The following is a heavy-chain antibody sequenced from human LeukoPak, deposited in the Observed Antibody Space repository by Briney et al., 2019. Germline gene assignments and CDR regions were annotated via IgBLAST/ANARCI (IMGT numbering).Heavy chain of an antibody. V-gene: IGHV3-7*01. CDR3: AWYYDGAGQDDCFDY. Sequence: GGSLRLSCAASGITFSSYWMSWVRQAPGKGLEWVANIDQDGSEQYYVDSVKGRFSISRDNAKSSLYLQMSILRAEDTAVYYCAWYYDGAGQDDCFDYWGQGTLVTVSS. D-gene: IGHD3-22*01. CDR2: IDQDGSEQ. CDR1: GITFSSYW. J-gene: IGHJ4*02.